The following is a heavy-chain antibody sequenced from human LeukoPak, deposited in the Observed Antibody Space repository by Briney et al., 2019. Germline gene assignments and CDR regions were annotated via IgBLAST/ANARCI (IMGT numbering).Heavy chain of an antibody. CDR3: ARPSLGYQLLF. CDR1: GYTFTSYY. D-gene: IGHD2-2*01. V-gene: IGHV1-8*03. Sequence: WASVKVSCKASGYTFTSYYMHWVRQAPGQGLEWMGWMNPNSGNTGYAQKFQGRVTITRNTSISTAYMELSSLRSEDTAVYYCARPSLGYQLLFWGQGTLVTVSS. J-gene: IGHJ4*02. CDR2: MNPNSGNT.